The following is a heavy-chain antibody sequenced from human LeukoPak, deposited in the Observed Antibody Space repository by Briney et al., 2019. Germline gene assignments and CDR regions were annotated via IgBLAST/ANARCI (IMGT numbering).Heavy chain of an antibody. V-gene: IGHV3-30*02. CDR3: AKDWGRTYDNSGPPYYYYYYMDV. J-gene: IGHJ6*03. D-gene: IGHD3-22*01. Sequence: PGGSLRLSCAASGFTFSSYGMHWVRQAPGKGLKWVACIRYDGSNKYYADSVKGRFTISRDNSKNTLYLQMNSLRAEDTAVYYCAKDWGRTYDNSGPPYYYYYYMDVWGKGTTVTISS. CDR1: GFTFSSYG. CDR2: IRYDGSNK.